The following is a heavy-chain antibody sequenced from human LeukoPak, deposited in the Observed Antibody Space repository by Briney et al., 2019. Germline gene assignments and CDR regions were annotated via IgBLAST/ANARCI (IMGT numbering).Heavy chain of an antibody. CDR3: AKEGTIVERHFDY. V-gene: IGHV3-23*01. CDR2: ISGSGGTT. Sequence: GGSLRLSCAGSGCTFISYAMSGVGQAPGKGVEWVLAISGSGGTTYYADPVKGRFTISRDNSKNTLYLQMNSLRAEDTAVYYCAKEGTIVERHFDYWGQGTLVTVSS. D-gene: IGHD1-1*01. CDR1: GCTFISYA. J-gene: IGHJ4*02.